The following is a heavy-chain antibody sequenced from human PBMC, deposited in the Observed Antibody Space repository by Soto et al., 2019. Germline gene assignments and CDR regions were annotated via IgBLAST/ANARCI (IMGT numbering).Heavy chain of an antibody. CDR3: ARQRTTVVTQAYFDH. Sequence: SETLSLTCIVSGESISSSSYYWVLIRHPPGKGLEWIGSIYYSGRTYYNPSFKSRVTISIDTSKNQFSRKLSSVTATDTAVYYCARQRTTVVTQAYFDHWGQGALVTVSS. V-gene: IGHV4-39*01. D-gene: IGHD2-21*02. J-gene: IGHJ4*02. CDR1: GESISSSSYY. CDR2: IYYSGRT.